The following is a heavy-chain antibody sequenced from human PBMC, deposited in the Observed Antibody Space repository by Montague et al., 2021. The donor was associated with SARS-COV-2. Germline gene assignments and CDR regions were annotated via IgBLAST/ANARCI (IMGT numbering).Heavy chain of an antibody. CDR3: ARGLWFGELLYYYYYYGMDV. Sequence: CAISGDSVSSNSAAWNWIRQSPSRGLEWLGRTYYRSKWYNDYAVSVKSRITINPDTSKNQFSLQLNSVTPEDMAVYYCARGLWFGELLYYYYYYGMDVWGQGTTVTVSS. V-gene: IGHV6-1*01. CDR1: GDSVSSNSAA. D-gene: IGHD3-10*01. CDR2: TYYRSKWYN. J-gene: IGHJ6*02.